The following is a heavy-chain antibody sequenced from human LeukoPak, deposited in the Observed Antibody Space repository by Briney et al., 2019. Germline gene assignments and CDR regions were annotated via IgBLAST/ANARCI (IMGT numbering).Heavy chain of an antibody. D-gene: IGHD5-12*01. CDR1: GYSFTSYW. CDR3: ARPRVYSDYDSVDYYFDY. J-gene: IGHJ4*02. CDR2: IDPSDSYT. Sequence: KHGESLKISCKGSGYSFTSYWIGWVRQMPGKGLEWMGKIDPSDSYTNYSPSFQGHVTISADKSISTAYLQWSSLKASDTAIYYCARPRVYSDYDSVDYYFDYWGQGTRVTVSS. V-gene: IGHV5-10-1*01.